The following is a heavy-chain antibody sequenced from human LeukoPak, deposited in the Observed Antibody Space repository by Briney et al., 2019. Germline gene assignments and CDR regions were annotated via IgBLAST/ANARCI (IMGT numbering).Heavy chain of an antibody. J-gene: IGHJ4*02. CDR2: ISSSSSYI. V-gene: IGHV3-21*01. CDR1: GFTFSSYW. Sequence: PGGSLRLSCVVSGFTFSSYWMNWVRQAPGKGLEWVSSISSSSSYIYYADSVKGRFTISRDNAKNSLYLQMNSLRAEDTAVYYCASNYYDSSGYSFYYFDYWGQGTLVTVSS. D-gene: IGHD3-22*01. CDR3: ASNYYDSSGYSFYYFDY.